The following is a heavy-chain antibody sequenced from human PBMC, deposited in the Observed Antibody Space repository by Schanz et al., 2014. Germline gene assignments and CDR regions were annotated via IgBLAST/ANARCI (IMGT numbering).Heavy chain of an antibody. V-gene: IGHV3-66*01. CDR1: GFSFSDYY. J-gene: IGHJ4*02. CDR3: AKNQYDDVDLSSFYSDF. CDR2: VHPGGST. Sequence: VHLLESGGGLVEPGGSLRLSCAASGFSFSDYYMTWVRQAPGKGLEWVSFVHPGGSTYYPDSVKGRFTISRDSSKNTLYLQMNSLRPEDTAIYYCAKNQYDDVDLSSFYSDFWGQGTLVTVSS. D-gene: IGHD3-10*02.